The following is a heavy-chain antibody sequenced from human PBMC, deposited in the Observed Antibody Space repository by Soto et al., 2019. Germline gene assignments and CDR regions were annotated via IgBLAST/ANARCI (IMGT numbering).Heavy chain of an antibody. CDR1: GFSFTHYT. CDR2: MSYDGTNE. V-gene: IGHV3-30*04. D-gene: IGHD6-19*01. Sequence: QLVESGGGVVQPGGSLRLSCATSGFSFTHYTINWVRQAPGKGLEWVAVMSYDGTNENYADSVKGRFTISRDNSKTPLDLQRNSLTPEDTALYYCARKWGTSSSAPLDFWGLGTLVTVSS. CDR3: ARKWGTSSSAPLDF. J-gene: IGHJ4*02.